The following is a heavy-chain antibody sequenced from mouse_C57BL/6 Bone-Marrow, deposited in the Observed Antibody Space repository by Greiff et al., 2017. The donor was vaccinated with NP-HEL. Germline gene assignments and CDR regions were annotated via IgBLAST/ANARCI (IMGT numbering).Heavy chain of an antibody. Sequence: EVKLMESGGGLVQPGGSLKLSCAASGFTFSDYGMAWVRQAPRKGPEWVAFISNLAYSIYYADTVTGRFTISRENAKNTLYLEMSSLRSEDTAMYYCARSPGYLYYYAMDYWGQGTSVTVSS. V-gene: IGHV5-15*01. J-gene: IGHJ4*01. CDR3: ARSPGYLYYYAMDY. D-gene: IGHD3-2*02. CDR2: ISNLAYSI. CDR1: GFTFSDYG.